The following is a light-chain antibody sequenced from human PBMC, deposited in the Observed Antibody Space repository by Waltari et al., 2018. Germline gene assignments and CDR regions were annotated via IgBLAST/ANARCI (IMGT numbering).Light chain of an antibody. V-gene: IGLV2-23*02. CDR2: EVN. J-gene: IGLJ3*02. CDR1: SSDIGSYIL. CDR3: CSYAGTITPWV. Sequence: QSALTQSASVSGSPGQSITISCIGTSSDIGSYILVPWYQQHPGKAPKLIIYEVNNRPSGVSNRFSGSKSGNTASLTISGLQAEDEADYYCCSYAGTITPWVFGGGTKLTVL.